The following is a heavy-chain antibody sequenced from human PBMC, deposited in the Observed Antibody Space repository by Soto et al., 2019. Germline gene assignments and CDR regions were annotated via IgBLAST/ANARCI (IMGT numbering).Heavy chain of an antibody. J-gene: IGHJ6*02. CDR2: IDASDSYT. CDR1: GYSFTSYW. Sequence: PGESLKISCKGSGYSFTSYWISWVRQMPGKGLEWMGRIDASDSYTNYSPSFQGHVTISADKSISTAYLQWSSLKASGTAMYYCARQDIVANGGYFYYYYGMDVWGQGTTVTVSS. D-gene: IGHD5-12*01. V-gene: IGHV5-10-1*01. CDR3: ARQDIVANGGYFYYYYGMDV.